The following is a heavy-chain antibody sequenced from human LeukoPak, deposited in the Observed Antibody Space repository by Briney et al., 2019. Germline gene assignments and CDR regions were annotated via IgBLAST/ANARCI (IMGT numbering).Heavy chain of an antibody. CDR1: GGTFSSYA. CDR2: IIPILGIA. CDR3: ARDGGSGSYYTWNWFDP. Sequence: ASVKVSCKASGGTFSSYAISWVRQAPGQGLEWMGRIIPILGIANYAQKFQGRVTITADKSTSTAYMELSSLRSEDTAVYYCARDGGSGSYYTWNWFDPWGQGTLVTVSS. D-gene: IGHD3-10*01. V-gene: IGHV1-69*04. J-gene: IGHJ5*02.